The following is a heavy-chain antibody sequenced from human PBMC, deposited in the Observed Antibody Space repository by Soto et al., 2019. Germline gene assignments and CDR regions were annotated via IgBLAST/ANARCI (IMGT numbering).Heavy chain of an antibody. J-gene: IGHJ5*02. CDR1: GFTFSSYS. CDR2: ISSSSSTI. CDR3: ARDIAQGAYPNWFDP. V-gene: IGHV3-48*01. Sequence: GGSLRLSCAASGFTFSSYSMNWVRQAPGKGLEWVSYISSSSSTIYYADSVKGRFTISRDNAKNSLYLQMNSLRAEDTAVYYCARDIAQGAYPNWFDPWGQGTLVTVSS. D-gene: IGHD3-16*02.